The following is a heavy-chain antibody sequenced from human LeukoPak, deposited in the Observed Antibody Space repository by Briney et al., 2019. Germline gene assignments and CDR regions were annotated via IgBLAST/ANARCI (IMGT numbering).Heavy chain of an antibody. V-gene: IGHV4-30-2*01. Sequence: PSETLSLTCAVSGVSISSGGYSWSWIRQPPGKGLEWIGYIYHSGSTYYNPSLKSRVTISVDRSKNQFSLKLSFVTAADTAVYYCARVYYGDFDYWGQGTLVTVSS. J-gene: IGHJ4*02. CDR3: ARVYYGDFDY. D-gene: IGHD3-3*01. CDR2: IYHSGST. CDR1: GVSISSGGYS.